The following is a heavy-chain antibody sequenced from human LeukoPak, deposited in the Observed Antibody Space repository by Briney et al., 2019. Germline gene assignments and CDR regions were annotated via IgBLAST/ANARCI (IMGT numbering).Heavy chain of an antibody. V-gene: IGHV3-30-3*01. CDR2: ISYDGSNK. CDR1: GFTFSSYA. D-gene: IGHD3-10*01. J-gene: IGHJ6*02. Sequence: GGSLRLSCAASGFTFSSYAMHWVRQAPGKGLEWVAVISYDGSNKYYADSVKGRFTISRDNSGNTLYIQMDSLKAEDTAVYYCARDQDGSGSHYYYYYGMDVWGQGTTVTVSS. CDR3: ARDQDGSGSHYYYYYGMDV.